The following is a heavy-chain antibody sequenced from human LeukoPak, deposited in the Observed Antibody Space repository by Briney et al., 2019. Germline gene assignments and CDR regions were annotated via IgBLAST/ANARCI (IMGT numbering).Heavy chain of an antibody. CDR3: ARNQRRLDY. Sequence: GGSLRLYCAASGFTFGNYWMTWVRQAPGKGLKLVANIKQDGSEKYYVDSVKGRFTISRDNAKNSLYLQMNSLRAEDTAVYYCARNQRRLDYWGQGTLVTVSS. CDR2: IKQDGSEK. D-gene: IGHD1-14*01. V-gene: IGHV3-7*01. J-gene: IGHJ4*02. CDR1: GFTFGNYW.